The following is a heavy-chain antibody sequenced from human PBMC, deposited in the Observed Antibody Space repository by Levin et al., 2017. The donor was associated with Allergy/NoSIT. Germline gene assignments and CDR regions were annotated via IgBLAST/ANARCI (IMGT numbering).Heavy chain of an antibody. D-gene: IGHD2-2*01. V-gene: IGHV3-23*01. CDR3: ARGDCSSTSCSTPNKNWFDP. CDR2: ISGNGGST. CDR1: GFTFSTYA. Sequence: QAGGSLRLSCAASGFTFSTYAMSWVRQAPGQGLEWVSAISGNGGSTYYPDSVKGRFTISRDNSKNTLYLQMNSLRAEDTAVYYCARGDCSSTSCSTPNKNWFDPWGQGTLVTVSS. J-gene: IGHJ5*02.